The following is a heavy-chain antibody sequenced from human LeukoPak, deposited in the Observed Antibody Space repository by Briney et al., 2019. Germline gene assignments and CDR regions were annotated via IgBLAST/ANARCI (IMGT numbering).Heavy chain of an antibody. V-gene: IGHV1-24*01. Sequence: ASVKVSCKVSGYTLTELPMHWVRQAPGKGLEWMGGFDPEDGETIYAQKFQGRVTMTEDTSTDTAYMELSSLRSEDTAVYYCATVAAAGDYYYYGMDVWGQGTTVTVSS. CDR1: GYTLTELP. CDR2: FDPEDGET. J-gene: IGHJ6*02. D-gene: IGHD6-13*01. CDR3: ATVAAAGDYYYYGMDV.